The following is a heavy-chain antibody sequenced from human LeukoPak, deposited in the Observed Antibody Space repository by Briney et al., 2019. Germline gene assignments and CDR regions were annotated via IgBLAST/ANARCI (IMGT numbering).Heavy chain of an antibody. Sequence: GGSLRLSCAASGFTFSSYSMNWVRQAPGKGLEWVSSISSSSSYIYYADSVKRRFTISRDNAKNSLYLQMNSLRAEDTAVYYCARALRAARLVDYWGQGTLVTVSS. D-gene: IGHD6-6*01. CDR3: ARALRAARLVDY. CDR1: GFTFSSYS. V-gene: IGHV3-21*01. J-gene: IGHJ4*02. CDR2: ISSSSSYI.